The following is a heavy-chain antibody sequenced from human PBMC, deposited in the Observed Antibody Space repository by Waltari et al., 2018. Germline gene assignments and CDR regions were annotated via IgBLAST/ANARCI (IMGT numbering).Heavy chain of an antibody. D-gene: IGHD2-2*01. CDR2: ISYDGSNK. J-gene: IGHJ4*02. CDR3: ASPPRAVVVVPAAMNY. Sequence: QVQLVESGGGVVQPGRSLRLSCAASGFTFSRYAMHWVRQAPGKGLEWVAVISYDGSNKYYADSVKGRFTISRDNSKNTLYLQMNSLRAEDTAVYYCASPPRAVVVVPAAMNYWDQGTLVTVSS. V-gene: IGHV3-30*01. CDR1: GFTFSRYA.